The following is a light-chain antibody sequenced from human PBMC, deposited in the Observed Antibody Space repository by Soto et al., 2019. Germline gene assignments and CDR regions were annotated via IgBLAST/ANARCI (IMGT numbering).Light chain of an antibody. Sequence: QSALTQPASVSGSPGQSITISCTGTSSDDGAYNYVSWFQQHPGKAPRLIIYDVSNRPSGVSNRFSGSKSGNTASLTISGLQAEDEADYYCSSYTTSTTGVFGGGTKLTVL. V-gene: IGLV2-14*01. CDR3: SSYTTSTTGV. CDR2: DVS. CDR1: SSDDGAYNY. J-gene: IGLJ3*02.